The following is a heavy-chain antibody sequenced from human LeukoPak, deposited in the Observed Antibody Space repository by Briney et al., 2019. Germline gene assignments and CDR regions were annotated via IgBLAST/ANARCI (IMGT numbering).Heavy chain of an antibody. CDR3: ARVSGATITTYYGMDV. Sequence: PSETLSLTCTVSGGSISGYYWSWIRQPAGKGLQWIGRISPSGSTNYNPSLKSRVTISMDTSKNQFSLRLSSVTAVDTAVYYCARVSGATITTYYGMDVWGHGTTVTVS. J-gene: IGHJ6*02. V-gene: IGHV4-4*07. D-gene: IGHD4-11*01. CDR2: ISPSGST. CDR1: GGSISGYY.